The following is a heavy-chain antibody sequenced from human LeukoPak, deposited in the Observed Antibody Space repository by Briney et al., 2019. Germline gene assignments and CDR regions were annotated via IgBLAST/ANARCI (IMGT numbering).Heavy chain of an antibody. CDR3: ARDPHIVVVPAAIAFDI. V-gene: IGHV3-74*01. J-gene: IGHJ3*02. D-gene: IGHD2-2*01. CDR1: GFTLSSNW. Sequence: GGSLRLSCAVSGFTLSSNWMHWVRQVPGKGLVWVSRIDDVGSGTSYADSVKGRFTISRDDAKNTVYLQMNSLRAEDTAVYYCARDPHIVVVPAAIAFDIWGQGTMVTVSS. CDR2: IDDVGSGT.